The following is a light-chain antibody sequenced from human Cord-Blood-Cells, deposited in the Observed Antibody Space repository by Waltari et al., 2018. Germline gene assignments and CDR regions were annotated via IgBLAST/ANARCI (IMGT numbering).Light chain of an antibody. V-gene: IGLV1-47*01. J-gene: IGLJ1*01. Sequence: QSVLTQPPSASGTPGQRVTISCSGSSSNIGSNYVYWYQQLPGTAPKLLIYRNNQRPSGGPDRFSGSKSGTSASLAISGLRSEDEADYYCAAWDDSLSGRYVFGTGTKVTVL. CDR3: AAWDDSLSGRYV. CDR2: RNN. CDR1: SSNIGSNY.